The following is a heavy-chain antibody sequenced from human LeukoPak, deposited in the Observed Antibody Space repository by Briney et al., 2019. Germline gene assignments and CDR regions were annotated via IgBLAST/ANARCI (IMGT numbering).Heavy chain of an antibody. Sequence: EASVKVSCKVSGYSLTESSMHWVRQAPGKGLEWMGGFDPEDGETIYAQKFQGRVTMTEDTSTDTAYMELSSLRYEDTAIYYCATEHWNYLFDYWGQGTLVTVSS. D-gene: IGHD1-7*01. V-gene: IGHV1-24*01. CDR3: ATEHWNYLFDY. J-gene: IGHJ4*02. CDR1: GYSLTESS. CDR2: FDPEDGET.